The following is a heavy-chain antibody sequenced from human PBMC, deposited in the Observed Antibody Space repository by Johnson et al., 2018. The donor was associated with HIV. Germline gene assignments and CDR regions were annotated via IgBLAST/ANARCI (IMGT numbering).Heavy chain of an antibody. CDR2: ISYDGSRN. D-gene: IGHD3-22*01. CDR1: EFTFSNYA. Sequence: QVQLVESGGGVVQPGRSLKLSCAASEFTFSNYAMHWVRQAPGKGLEWVAVISYDGSRNYYADSVKGRFTIPRDNSKNTLYLQMSSLRDEDTAVYYCANSGLRTYYYDTGVHDVFDIWGQGTMVTVSS. CDR3: ANSGLRTYYYDTGVHDVFDI. J-gene: IGHJ3*02. V-gene: IGHV3-30-3*01.